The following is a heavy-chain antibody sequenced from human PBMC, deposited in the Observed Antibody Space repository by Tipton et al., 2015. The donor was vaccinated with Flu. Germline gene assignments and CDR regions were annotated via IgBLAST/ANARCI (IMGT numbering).Heavy chain of an antibody. Sequence: GLVKPSETLSLTYTVSGGSISSSSYYWGWIRQPPGKGLEWIGSIYYSGSTYYNPSLKSRVTISVDTSKNQFSLKLSSVTAAETAVYYCARGPGGYSSGWYFVDYWGQETVVTVSS. CDR3: ARGPGGYSSGWYFVDY. CDR1: GGSISSSSYY. V-gene: IGHV4-39*07. CDR2: IYYSGST. J-gene: IGHJ4*02. D-gene: IGHD6-19*01.